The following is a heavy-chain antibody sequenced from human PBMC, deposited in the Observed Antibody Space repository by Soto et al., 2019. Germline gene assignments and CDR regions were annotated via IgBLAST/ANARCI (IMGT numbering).Heavy chain of an antibody. V-gene: IGHV1-18*01. D-gene: IGHD3-22*01. CDR2: ISAYNGNT. Sequence: ASVKVSCKASGYTFTNYGISWVRQAPGQGLEWMGWISAYNGNTNYAQKLQGRVTMTTDTSTSTAYMELRSLRSDDTAVYYCARDRGRVVITDYYYGMDVWGQGTKVTVSS. CDR1: GYTFTNYG. J-gene: IGHJ6*02. CDR3: ARDRGRVVITDYYYGMDV.